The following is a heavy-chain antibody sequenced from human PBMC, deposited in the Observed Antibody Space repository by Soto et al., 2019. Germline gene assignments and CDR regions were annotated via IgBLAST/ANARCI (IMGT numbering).Heavy chain of an antibody. CDR3: ARDLGSDLTGYAPTNGFDP. CDR2: ISSSSSYI. D-gene: IGHD3-9*01. V-gene: IGHV3-21*01. Sequence: PGGSLRLSCAASGFTFSSYSMNWVRQAPGKGLEWVSSISSSSSYIYYADSVKGRFTISRDNAKNSLYLQMNSLRAEDTAVYYCARDLGSDLTGYAPTNGFDPWGQGTLVTVPS. CDR1: GFTFSSYS. J-gene: IGHJ5*02.